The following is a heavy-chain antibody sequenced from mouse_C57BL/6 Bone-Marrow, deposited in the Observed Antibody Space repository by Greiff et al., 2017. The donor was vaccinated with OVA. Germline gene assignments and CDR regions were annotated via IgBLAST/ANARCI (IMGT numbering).Heavy chain of an antibody. CDR1: GYTFTSYG. Sequence: VQLQQSGAELARPGASVKLSCKASGYTFTSYGISWVKQRTGQGLEWIGEIYPRSGNTYYNEKFKGKATLTADKSSSTAYMELRSLTSEDSAVYFCARLYFRPYAMDYWGQGTSVTVSS. V-gene: IGHV1-81*01. D-gene: IGHD2-1*01. J-gene: IGHJ4*01. CDR3: ARLYFRPYAMDY. CDR2: IYPRSGNT.